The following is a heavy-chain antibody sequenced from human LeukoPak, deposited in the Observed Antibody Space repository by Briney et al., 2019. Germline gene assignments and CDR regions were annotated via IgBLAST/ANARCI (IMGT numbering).Heavy chain of an antibody. Sequence: GESLKISCKGSGYSFTSYWIGWVRQMPGKGLEWMGIIYPGDSDTRYSPSLQGQVTISADKSISTAYLQWSSLKASDTAMYYCARGYYYGSGSYYYYMDVWGKGTTVTISS. CDR1: GYSFTSYW. J-gene: IGHJ6*03. V-gene: IGHV5-51*01. D-gene: IGHD3-10*01. CDR2: IYPGDSDT. CDR3: ARGYYYGSGSYYYYMDV.